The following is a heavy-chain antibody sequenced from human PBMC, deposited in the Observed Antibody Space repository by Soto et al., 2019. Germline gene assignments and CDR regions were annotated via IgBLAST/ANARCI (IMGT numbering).Heavy chain of an antibody. Sequence: QVQLVESGGGVVQPGRSLRLSCAASGFTFSSYGMHWVRQAPGKGLEWVAVISYDGSNKYYADSVKGRFTISRDNSKNTLYLQMNSLRAVDTAVYYCAKHSGGSSNYFDYWGQGTLVTVSS. J-gene: IGHJ4*02. CDR3: AKHSGGSSNYFDY. V-gene: IGHV3-30*18. CDR2: ISYDGSNK. D-gene: IGHD2-15*01. CDR1: GFTFSSYG.